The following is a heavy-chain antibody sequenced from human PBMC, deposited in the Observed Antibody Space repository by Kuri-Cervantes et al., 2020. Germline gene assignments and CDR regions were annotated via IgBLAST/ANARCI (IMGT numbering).Heavy chain of an antibody. CDR1: GFTFDDYA. D-gene: IGHD6-19*01. V-gene: IGHV3-9*01. CDR3: AKDLCQWLVPRYYYGMDV. J-gene: IGHJ6*02. CDR2: ISWNSGSI. Sequence: SLKISCAASGFTFDDYAMHWVRQAPGKGLEWVSGISWNSGSIGYADSVKGRFTISRDNAKNSLYLQMNSLRAEDTALYYYAKDLCQWLVPRYYYGMDVWGQGTTVTVSS.